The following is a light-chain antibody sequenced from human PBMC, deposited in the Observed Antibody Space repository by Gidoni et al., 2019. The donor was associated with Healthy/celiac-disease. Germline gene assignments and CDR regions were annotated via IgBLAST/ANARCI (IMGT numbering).Light chain of an antibody. CDR1: SSDACGYNY. Sequence: QSALTQPASVSGSPGQSITISCTGTSSDACGYNYVSWYQQHPGKAPKLMIYEVSHRPSGVPNRFSGSKSGTTASLTISGLQAEDEADYYCTSYTGSSTRVVFGGGTKLTVL. V-gene: IGLV2-14*01. CDR2: EVS. CDR3: TSYTGSSTRVV. J-gene: IGLJ2*01.